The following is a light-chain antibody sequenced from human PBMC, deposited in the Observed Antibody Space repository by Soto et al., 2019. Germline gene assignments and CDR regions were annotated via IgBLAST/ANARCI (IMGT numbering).Light chain of an antibody. CDR1: QSAGNK. J-gene: IGKJ5*01. CDR3: QQYKKWSSIS. V-gene: IGKV3-15*01. CDR2: AAA. Sequence: DIVMTRSPATLSVSPGERGTLPCKASQSAGNKVIWYQQKPGQAPSLLIVAAATRATGVPARFSGSGSGTEFTLTISRLEPEDFAVYHCQQYKKWSSISFGQGTRLEIK.